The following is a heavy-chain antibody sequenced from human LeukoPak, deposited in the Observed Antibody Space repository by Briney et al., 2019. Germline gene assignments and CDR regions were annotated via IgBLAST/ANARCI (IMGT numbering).Heavy chain of an antibody. D-gene: IGHD3-22*01. CDR2: INPNSGGT. CDR3: ARVYSSGSY. CDR1: GGTFSSYA. J-gene: IGHJ4*02. Sequence: ASVKVSCKASGGTFSSYAISWVRQAPGQGLEWMGRINPNSGGTNYAQKFQGRVTMTRDTSISTAYMELSRLRSDDTAVYYCARVYSSGSYWGQGTLVTVSS. V-gene: IGHV1-2*06.